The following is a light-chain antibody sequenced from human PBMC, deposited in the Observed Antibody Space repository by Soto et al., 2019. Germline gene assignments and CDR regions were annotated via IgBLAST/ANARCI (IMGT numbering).Light chain of an antibody. CDR3: QQGHSFPLT. CDR2: SAS. Sequence: DIQMTQSPSSVSASVGDRITITCRASQEINRCLAWHQQKPGQAPNLLIFSASTLKGGVPSRFSGSGSGTDFTLTITNVQPEDVAIYYCQQGHSFPLTFGPGTKVDLK. CDR1: QEINRC. V-gene: IGKV1-12*01. J-gene: IGKJ3*01.